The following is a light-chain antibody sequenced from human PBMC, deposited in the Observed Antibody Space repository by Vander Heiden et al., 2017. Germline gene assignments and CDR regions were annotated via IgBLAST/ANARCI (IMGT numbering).Light chain of an antibody. CDR3: QQSNSMWT. V-gene: IGKV1-39*01. CDR2: AAS. CDR1: QSISSY. J-gene: IGKJ1*01. Sequence: DIQMTQSPSSLSASVGDRVTITCRASQSISSYLNWYQQKPGKAPKLLIYAASRLQSGVPSRFSGSGSGTDFTLTISSLQPEDFATYCCQQSNSMWTFGQGTKVEIK.